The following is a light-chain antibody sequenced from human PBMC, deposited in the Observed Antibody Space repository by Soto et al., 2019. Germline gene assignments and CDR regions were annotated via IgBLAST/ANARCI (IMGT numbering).Light chain of an antibody. CDR2: SNL. J-gene: IGLJ1*01. CDR1: SSNIGAGYD. V-gene: IGLV1-40*01. Sequence: QSVLTQPPSVSGAPGQRITISCTGSSSNIGAGYDVHWYQQLPGTAPTLVIFSNLNRPSGVTVRFSGSKSGTSASLVITGLQAEDEADYYCQSFDSSLSAYVFGTGTKLTVL. CDR3: QSFDSSLSAYV.